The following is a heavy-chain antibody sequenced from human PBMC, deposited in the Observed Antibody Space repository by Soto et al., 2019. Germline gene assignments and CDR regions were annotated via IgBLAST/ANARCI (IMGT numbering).Heavy chain of an antibody. V-gene: IGHV4-34*01. CDR2: INHSGTT. D-gene: IGHD4-17*01. Sequence: SETLSLTCAVYGGSFSGSYWSWIRQPPGKGLEWIGEINHSGTTNYNPSLKSRVTISVDASKNQFSLKLSSVTAADTAIYYCATYGANSHYWGQGTLVTVSS. CDR3: ATYGANSHY. J-gene: IGHJ4*02. CDR1: GGSFSGSY.